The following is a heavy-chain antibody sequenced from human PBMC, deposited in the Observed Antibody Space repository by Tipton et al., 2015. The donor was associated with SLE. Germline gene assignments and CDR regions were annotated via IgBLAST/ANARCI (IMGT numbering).Heavy chain of an antibody. CDR3: ARLHGYSYGLNWFDP. Sequence: TLSLTCTVSGGSVSSSGYYWGWLRQPPGKGLEWIGSIYYTGTTTYYNSFLKSRVTMSVDTSKNQFSLRLTSVIAADTAVYYCARLHGYSYGLNWFDPWGQGTLISVSS. CDR2: IYYTGTTT. J-gene: IGHJ5*02. CDR1: GGSVSSSGYY. V-gene: IGHV4-39*07. D-gene: IGHD5-18*01.